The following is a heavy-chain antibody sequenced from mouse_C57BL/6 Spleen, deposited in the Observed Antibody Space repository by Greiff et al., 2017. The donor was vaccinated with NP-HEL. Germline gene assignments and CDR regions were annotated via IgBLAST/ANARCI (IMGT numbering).Heavy chain of an antibody. CDR1: GFTFSDYG. D-gene: IGHD1-1*01. CDR2: ISSGSSTI. Sequence: EVMLVESGGGLVKPGGSLKLSCAASGFTFSDYGMHWVRQAPEKGLEWVAYISSGSSTIYYAAPVKGRFTISRDTAKNTLFMQMTSLRSEDTAMYYCARDGSSYWYFDVWGTGTTVTVSS. V-gene: IGHV5-17*01. CDR3: ARDGSSYWYFDV. J-gene: IGHJ1*03.